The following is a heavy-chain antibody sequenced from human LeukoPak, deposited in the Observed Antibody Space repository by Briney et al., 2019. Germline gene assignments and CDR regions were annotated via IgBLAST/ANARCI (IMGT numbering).Heavy chain of an antibody. CDR3: ARKAVTPYIYYYYYYMDV. Sequence: SETLSLTCAVYGVSFSGYYWSWIRQPPGKGLEWIGEINHSGSTNYSPSLKSRVTISVDTSKNQFSLKLSSVTAADTAVYYCARKAVTPYIYYYYYYMDVWGKGTTVTVSS. CDR2: INHSGST. CDR1: GVSFSGYY. D-gene: IGHD4-17*01. V-gene: IGHV4-34*01. J-gene: IGHJ6*03.